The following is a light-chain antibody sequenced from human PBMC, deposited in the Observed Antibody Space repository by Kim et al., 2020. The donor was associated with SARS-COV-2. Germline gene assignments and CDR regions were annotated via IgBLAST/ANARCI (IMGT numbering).Light chain of an antibody. CDR1: NIGSQR. J-gene: IGLJ3*02. CDR3: QVGDSGSDHWV. V-gene: IGLV3-21*04. Sequence: SYELTQPPSVSVAPGKAASITCGGNNIGSQRVHWYQQKPGQAPVLVIYYNSDRPSGIPERFSGSNSGNTATLTISRVEAGDEADYYCQVGDSGSDHWVCG. CDR2: YNS.